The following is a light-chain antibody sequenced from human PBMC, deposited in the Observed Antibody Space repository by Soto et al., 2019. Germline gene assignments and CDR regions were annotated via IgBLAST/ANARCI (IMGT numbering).Light chain of an antibody. Sequence: DIQMTQSPSSLSASVGDRVTITCRASQGISNYLVWYQQIPGKVPKLLIYAATTLQSGVPSRFSGSGSGTDFTLTISGLQPEDVATYYCQNYNGAPWTFSQGTKVEIK. CDR3: QNYNGAPWT. J-gene: IGKJ1*01. V-gene: IGKV1-27*01. CDR2: AAT. CDR1: QGISNY.